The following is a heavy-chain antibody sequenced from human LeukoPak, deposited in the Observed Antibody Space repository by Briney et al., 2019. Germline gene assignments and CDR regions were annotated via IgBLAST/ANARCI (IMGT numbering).Heavy chain of an antibody. Sequence: KPSETLSLTCTVSGDSISNYYWSWIRQPPGKGLEWIGYIYYSGSTNYNPSLKSRVTISVDTSKNQFSLKLTSVTAADTAVYYCARTRSSSSSWYGQFDYWGQGTLVTVSS. CDR3: ARTRSSSSSWYGQFDY. CDR2: IYYSGST. J-gene: IGHJ4*02. CDR1: GDSISNYY. V-gene: IGHV4-59*01. D-gene: IGHD6-13*01.